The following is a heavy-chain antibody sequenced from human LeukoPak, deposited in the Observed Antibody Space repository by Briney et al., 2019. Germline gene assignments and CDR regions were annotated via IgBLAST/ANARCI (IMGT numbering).Heavy chain of an antibody. Sequence: SETLSLTRAVYGGSFSGNYWSWIRQPPGKGLEWIGEINHSGSTNYNPSLKSRVTISVDTSKNQFSLKLSSVTAADTAVYYCARNGGAPDYWGQGTLVTVSS. D-gene: IGHD2-8*01. CDR2: INHSGST. CDR3: ARNGGAPDY. V-gene: IGHV4-34*01. J-gene: IGHJ4*02. CDR1: GGSFSGNY.